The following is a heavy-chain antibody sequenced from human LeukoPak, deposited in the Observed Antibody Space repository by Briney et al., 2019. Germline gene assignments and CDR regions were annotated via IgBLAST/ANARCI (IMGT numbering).Heavy chain of an antibody. Sequence: SETLSLTCTVSGGSISSGSYYWSWIRQPAGKGLEWIGRIYTSGSTNYNPSLKSRVTISVDTSKNQFSLKLSSVTAADAAVYYCARGVVVPAAHFDYWGQGTLVTVSS. CDR3: ARGVVVPAAHFDY. V-gene: IGHV4-61*02. CDR1: GGSISSGSYY. J-gene: IGHJ4*02. CDR2: IYTSGST. D-gene: IGHD2-2*01.